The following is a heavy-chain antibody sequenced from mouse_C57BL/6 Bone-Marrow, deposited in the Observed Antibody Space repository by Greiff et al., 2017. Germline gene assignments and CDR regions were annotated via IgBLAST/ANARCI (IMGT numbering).Heavy chain of an antibody. J-gene: IGHJ2*01. Sequence: QVQLQQSGAELVRPGTSVKVSCKASGYAFTNYLIEWVKQRPGQGLEWIGVINPGSGGTNYNEKFKGKATLTADKSSSTAYMQLSSLTSEDSAVFFSARAWYYFDYWGQGTTLTVSA. CDR3: ARAWYYFDY. CDR2: INPGSGGT. CDR1: GYAFTNYL. V-gene: IGHV1-54*01.